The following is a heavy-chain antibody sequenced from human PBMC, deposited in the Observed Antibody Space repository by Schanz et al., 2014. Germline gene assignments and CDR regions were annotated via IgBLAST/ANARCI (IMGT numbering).Heavy chain of an antibody. J-gene: IGHJ6*02. D-gene: IGHD3-10*01. V-gene: IGHV1-69*01. Sequence: QVQLVQSGPEMKKPGSSVRVSCEASGGSFSSNSFSWVRQVPGQGLEWMGGCIPTFGTANYAQKFQGRVTITADESTRTTYMDLSSLRSEDTAIYYCASRGWFGELPHYYYYGMDVWGQGTTVIVS. CDR1: GGSFSSNS. CDR3: ASRGWFGELPHYYYYGMDV. CDR2: CIPTFGTA.